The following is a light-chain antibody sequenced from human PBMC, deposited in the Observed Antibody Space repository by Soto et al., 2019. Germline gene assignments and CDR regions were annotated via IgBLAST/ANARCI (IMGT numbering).Light chain of an antibody. J-gene: IGKJ4*01. V-gene: IGKV3-20*01. CDR3: QQYGSSPLT. Sequence: EIVLTQSPGTLSLSPGERATLSCRASQSVNSNYLAWYQQKPGQAPKVLIYRASSRATGIPDRFSGSGSGTDFTLTISRLEPDDFAVYYCQQYGSSPLTFGGGTKVEIK. CDR1: QSVNSNY. CDR2: RAS.